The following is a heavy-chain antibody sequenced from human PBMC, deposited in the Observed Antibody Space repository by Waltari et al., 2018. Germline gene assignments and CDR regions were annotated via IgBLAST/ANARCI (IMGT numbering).Heavy chain of an antibody. Sequence: QVQLQQWGAGLLKPSETLSLTCAVYGGSFSGYYWSWIRQPPGKGLEWIGEINHSGSTNYNPSLKSRVTISVDTSKNQFSLKLSSVTAADTAVYYCARIPYYYDSSGPCWGQGTLVTVSS. V-gene: IGHV4-34*01. D-gene: IGHD3-22*01. CDR1: GGSFSGYY. J-gene: IGHJ4*02. CDR2: INHSGST. CDR3: ARIPYYYDSSGPC.